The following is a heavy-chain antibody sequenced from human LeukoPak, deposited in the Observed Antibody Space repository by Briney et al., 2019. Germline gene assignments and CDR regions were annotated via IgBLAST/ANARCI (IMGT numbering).Heavy chain of an antibody. Sequence: SETLSLTCTVSGGSISSGSYYWSWIRQPAGKGLEWIGRIYTSGSTNYNPSLKSRVTISVDTSKNQFSLKLSSVTAADTAVYYCARESAAAGTVDYWGRGTLVTVSS. CDR2: IYTSGST. J-gene: IGHJ4*02. D-gene: IGHD6-13*01. CDR3: ARESAAAGTVDY. CDR1: GGSISSGSYY. V-gene: IGHV4-61*02.